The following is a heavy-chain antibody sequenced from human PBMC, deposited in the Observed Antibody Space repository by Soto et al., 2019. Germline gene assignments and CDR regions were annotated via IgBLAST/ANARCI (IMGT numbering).Heavy chain of an antibody. D-gene: IGHD3-10*01. J-gene: IGHJ4*01. CDR1: GGSISSGGYS. V-gene: IGHV4-30-2*01. CDR3: ASTTVRGVMALRY. Sequence: SETRSLTCAVSGGSISSGGYSWSWIRQPPGKGLEWIGYIYHSGSTYYNPSLKSRVTISVDRSKNQFSLKLSSVTAADTAVYYCASTTVRGVMALRYWGQGTLVTGSS. CDR2: IYHSGST.